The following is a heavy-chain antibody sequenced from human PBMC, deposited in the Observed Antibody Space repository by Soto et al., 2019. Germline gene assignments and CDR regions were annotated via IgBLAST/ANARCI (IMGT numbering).Heavy chain of an antibody. V-gene: IGHV3-11*01. CDR1: GFTFSDYY. CDR3: ARDLSPYSDYYDESTSETWFDP. CDR2: ISKSGSII. D-gene: IGHD3-16*01. Sequence: GSLSLSCAASGFTFSDYYMSWLRQPPGKGLEWVSYISKSGSIIHFADSVKGRFAISRDNAKNTLYLQMSSLRAEDTALYYCARDLSPYSDYYDESTSETWFDPWGQGTLVTVSS. J-gene: IGHJ5*02.